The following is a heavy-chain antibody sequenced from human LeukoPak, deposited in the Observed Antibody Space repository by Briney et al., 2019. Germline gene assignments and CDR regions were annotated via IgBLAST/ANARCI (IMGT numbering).Heavy chain of an antibody. CDR1: GFTFSSYS. CDR2: MSANRAAT. J-gene: IGHJ4*02. Sequence: GGTLRLSCAAAGFTFSSYSMRWVRQAPGGGLGWVSVMSANRAATYYAESVTGWFTISRNNAKNTLYLQMNNLRGEDTALYYCSKAGDTNYYRYGDYWGQGTLVTVSS. CDR3: SKAGDTNYYRYGDY. D-gene: IGHD5-18*01. V-gene: IGHV3-23*01.